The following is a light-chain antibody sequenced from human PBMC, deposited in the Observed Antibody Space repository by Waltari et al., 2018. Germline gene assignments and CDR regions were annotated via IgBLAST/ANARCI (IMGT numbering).Light chain of an antibody. J-gene: IGKJ1*01. Sequence: EVVLTQSPDTLSLSPGEGATLSCRASHSVSRGYLAWYQQRPGQVPRLLISETSSMANGIPDRFSGSGSGTDFTLSISRMESEDFAVYYFQQYGSTPRTFGQGTRV. CDR1: HSVSRGY. CDR2: ETS. CDR3: QQYGSTPRT. V-gene: IGKV3-20*01.